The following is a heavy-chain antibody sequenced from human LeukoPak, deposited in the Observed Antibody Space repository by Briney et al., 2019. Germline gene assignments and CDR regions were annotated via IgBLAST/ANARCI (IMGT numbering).Heavy chain of an antibody. CDR3: ATATPGGSGKLDD. D-gene: IGHD3-10*01. J-gene: IGHJ4*02. Sequence: ASVKVSCKASGYTFTSYGINWVRQATGQGLEWMGWMNPNSGNSAYTQNFQGRVTMTRDTSITTAYMELSSLRSEDTAVYYCATATPGGSGKLDDWGQGVLVTVSS. CDR1: GYTFTSYG. V-gene: IGHV1-8*02. CDR2: MNPNSGNS.